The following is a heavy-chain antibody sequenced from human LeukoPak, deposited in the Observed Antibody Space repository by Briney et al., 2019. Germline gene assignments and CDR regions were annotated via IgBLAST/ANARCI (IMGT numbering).Heavy chain of an antibody. CDR2: ISWNSGSI. Sequence: PGGSLRLSCAASGFTFDDYAMHWVRQAPGKGLEWVSGISWNSGSIGYADSVKGRFTISRDNAKNSLYLQMNSLRAEDMALYYCAKASYNGIRSDWFDPWGQGTLVTVSS. J-gene: IGHJ5*02. CDR3: AKASYNGIRSDWFDP. CDR1: GFTFDDYA. D-gene: IGHD1-26*01. V-gene: IGHV3-9*03.